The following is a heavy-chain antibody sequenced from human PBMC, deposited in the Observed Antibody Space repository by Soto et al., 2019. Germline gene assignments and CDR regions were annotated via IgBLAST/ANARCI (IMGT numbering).Heavy chain of an antibody. J-gene: IGHJ6*02. V-gene: IGHV1-2*04. CDR2: INPNSGGT. D-gene: IGHD1-7*01. Sequence: GASVKVSCKASGYTFTGYYMHWVRQAPGQGLEWMGWINPNSGGTNYAQKFQGWVTMTRDTSISTAYMELSRLRSDDTAVYYCARGTGTNIYYYYGMDVWGQGTTVTVSS. CDR1: GYTFTGYY. CDR3: ARGTGTNIYYYYGMDV.